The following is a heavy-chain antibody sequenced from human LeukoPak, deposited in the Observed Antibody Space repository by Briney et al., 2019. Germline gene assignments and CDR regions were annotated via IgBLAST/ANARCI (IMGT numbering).Heavy chain of an antibody. CDR3: ARVVGATRDYYYYMDV. CDR2: ISSSSSYI. CDR1: GFTSSSYS. Sequence: GGSLRLSCAASGFTSSSYSMNWVRQAPGKGLEWVSSISSSSSYIYYADSVKGRFTISRDNAKNSLYLQMNSLRAEDTAVYYCARVVGATRDYYYYMDVWGKGTTVTISS. V-gene: IGHV3-21*04. J-gene: IGHJ6*03. D-gene: IGHD1-26*01.